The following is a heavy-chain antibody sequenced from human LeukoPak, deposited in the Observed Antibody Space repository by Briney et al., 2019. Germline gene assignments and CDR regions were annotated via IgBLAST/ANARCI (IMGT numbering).Heavy chain of an antibody. V-gene: IGHV4-34*01. Sequence: SETLSLTCAVYGGSFSGYYWSRIRQPPGKGLEWIGEINHSGSTNYNPSLKSRVTISVDTSKNQFSLKLSSVTAADTAVYYCARGVGQLLYGRKGLDYWGQGTLVTVSS. CDR1: GGSFSGYY. J-gene: IGHJ4*02. CDR2: INHSGST. D-gene: IGHD2-2*02. CDR3: ARGVGQLLYGRKGLDY.